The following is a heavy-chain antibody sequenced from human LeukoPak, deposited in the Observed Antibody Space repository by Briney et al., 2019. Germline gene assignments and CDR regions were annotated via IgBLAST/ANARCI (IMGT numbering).Heavy chain of an antibody. Sequence: GVSLTLSCAASGFTFSTSAISWVRQAPGEGMEWVSTPTGGDGGTYYADSVRGRFTISRDISKQTVYTQMNSLRAEDTAVYYCARRLLVGTTVRPYFDYWGQGTLVTVSS. CDR1: GFTFSTSA. J-gene: IGHJ4*02. D-gene: IGHD1-26*01. CDR3: ARRLLVGTTVRPYFDY. V-gene: IGHV3-23*01. CDR2: PTGGDGGT.